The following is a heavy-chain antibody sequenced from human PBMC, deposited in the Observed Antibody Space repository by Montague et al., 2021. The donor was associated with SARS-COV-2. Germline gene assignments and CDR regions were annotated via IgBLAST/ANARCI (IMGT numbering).Heavy chain of an antibody. D-gene: IGHD5-12*01. J-gene: IGHJ1*01. Sequence: SDTLSLTCTVSGGSFSRSDYHWGWIRQSPGKGLEWIVSLYYTGTAYYNPSLNSRVDISVDTTRNQFSLRLSSVTAADTAVYYCARTVDSRSAGIFQHWGQGTLVTVSS. V-gene: IGHV4-39*01. CDR2: LYYTGTA. CDR3: ARTVDSRSAGIFQH. CDR1: GGSFSRSDYH.